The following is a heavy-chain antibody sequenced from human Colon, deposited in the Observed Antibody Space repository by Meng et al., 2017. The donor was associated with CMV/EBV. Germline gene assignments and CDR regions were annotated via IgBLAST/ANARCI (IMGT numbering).Heavy chain of an antibody. CDR1: GFTFSNHE. D-gene: IGHD3-3*01. Sequence: GGSLRLSCAASGFTFSNHEMHWVRQAPGKGREWVAYISSSGSTIYYADSVKGRFTISRDNVKNSLYLQWNSLRAEDTAVYYGARDWRIRIFEVAPQLGFYYGMDVWGRGTTVTVSS. CDR2: ISSSGSTI. J-gene: IGHJ6*02. V-gene: IGHV3-48*03. CDR3: ARDWRIRIFEVAPQLGFYYGMDV.